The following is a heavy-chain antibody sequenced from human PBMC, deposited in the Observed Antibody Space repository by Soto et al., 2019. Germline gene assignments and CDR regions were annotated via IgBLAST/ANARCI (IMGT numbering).Heavy chain of an antibody. CDR3: AKDGGSGSSPGHFEY. Sequence: QVQLVESGGGVVQPGRSLRLSCAASGFTFSSYGMHWVRQAPGKGLEWVAVISYDGSNKYYADSVKGRFTISRDNSKNALYLQMNSLRAEDTAVYYCAKDGGSGSSPGHFEYWGQGTLVTVSS. CDR1: GFTFSSYG. D-gene: IGHD3-10*01. CDR2: ISYDGSNK. J-gene: IGHJ4*02. V-gene: IGHV3-30*18.